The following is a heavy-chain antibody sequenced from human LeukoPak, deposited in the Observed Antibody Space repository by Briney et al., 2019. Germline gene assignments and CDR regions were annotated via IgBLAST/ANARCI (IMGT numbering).Heavy chain of an antibody. Sequence: ASVKVSCKASGYTFTGYYIHWVRQAPGQGLEWMGWIDPNTGDTKYTQKFQGRVSMTRDTSSSTAYMELSRLTSDDTALYYCARSDCSGIYCYVLDHWGQGTLVTVSS. CDR3: ARSDCSGIYCYVLDH. V-gene: IGHV1-2*02. CDR1: GYTFTGYY. D-gene: IGHD2-15*01. CDR2: IDPNTGDT. J-gene: IGHJ4*02.